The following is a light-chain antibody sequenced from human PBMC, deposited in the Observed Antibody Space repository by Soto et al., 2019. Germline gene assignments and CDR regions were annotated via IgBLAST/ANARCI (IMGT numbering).Light chain of an antibody. J-gene: IGKJ1*01. CDR3: QQSYSTPRT. CDR2: AAS. V-gene: IGKV1-39*01. Sequence: DIQMTQSPSSLSASVGDRVTITCRASQTISSFLNWYQQKPGKDPKLLIYAASNLRSGVPSRFSGSGSGTEFTLPSSSLQPEDFATYYCQQSYSTPRTFGQGTKVEIK. CDR1: QTISSF.